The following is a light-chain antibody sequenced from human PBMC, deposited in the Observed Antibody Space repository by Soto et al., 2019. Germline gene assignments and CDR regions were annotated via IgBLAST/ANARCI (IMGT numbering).Light chain of an antibody. J-gene: IGKJ1*01. V-gene: IGKV1-5*01. Sequence: DIQMTQSPSTLSASVGDRVTITCRASQSVNRWLAWYQQTPGKAPKLLIFDASTLESGVPSRFSGSGFGTESTLTISSLQADDFATYYCHQYDSFWTFGQGTKVEIK. CDR2: DAS. CDR1: QSVNRW. CDR3: HQYDSFWT.